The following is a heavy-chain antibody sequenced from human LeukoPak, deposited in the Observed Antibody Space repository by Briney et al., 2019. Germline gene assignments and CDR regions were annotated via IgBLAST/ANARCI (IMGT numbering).Heavy chain of an antibody. V-gene: IGHV3-21*01. CDR1: GFAFNAYT. J-gene: IGHJ6*03. Sequence: GGSLRLSCVGSGFAFNAYTITWVRQAPGKGLEWVSTITSTSAYRQYGDSVRGRFTISRDNTKNSVYLQMDSLGAEDTAVYHCARVTMGATTLNYYYFFMDVWGKGTTVTVSS. CDR2: ITSTSAYR. CDR3: ARVTMGATTLNYYYFFMDV. D-gene: IGHD1-26*01.